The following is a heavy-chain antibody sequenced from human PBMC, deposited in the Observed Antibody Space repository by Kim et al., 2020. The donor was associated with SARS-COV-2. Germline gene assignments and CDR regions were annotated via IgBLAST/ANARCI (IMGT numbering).Heavy chain of an antibody. D-gene: IGHD3-10*01. Sequence: SVKVSCKASGGNFSNHAISWVRQAPRQGLEWMGRITPILGRANYAQRFQGRVTITADRFTNTAYMEMSGLRSEDTAVYYCAREGVTVDYYYYYMDVWGK. CDR2: ITPILGRA. CDR1: GGNFSNHA. J-gene: IGHJ6*03. CDR3: AREGVTVDYYYYYMDV. V-gene: IGHV1-69*04.